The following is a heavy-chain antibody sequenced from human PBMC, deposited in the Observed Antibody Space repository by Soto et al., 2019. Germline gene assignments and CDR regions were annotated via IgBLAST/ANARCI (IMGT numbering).Heavy chain of an antibody. CDR3: TRYCIAVAGCGAFDI. D-gene: IGHD6-19*01. CDR2: IRSKANSYAT. V-gene: IGHV3-73*01. CDR1: GFTFSGSA. Sequence: GGSLRLSCAASGFTFSGSAMHWVRQASGKGLEWVGRIRSKANSYATAYAASVKGRFTISRDDSKNTAYLQMNSLKTEDTAVYYCTRYCIAVAGCGAFDIWGQGTMVTVSS. J-gene: IGHJ3*02.